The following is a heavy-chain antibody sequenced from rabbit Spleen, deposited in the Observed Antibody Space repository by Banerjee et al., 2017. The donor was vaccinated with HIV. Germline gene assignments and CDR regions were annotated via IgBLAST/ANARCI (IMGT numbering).Heavy chain of an antibody. V-gene: IGHV1S45*01. D-gene: IGHD6-1*01. CDR3: ARSYAGYAVDGVATFDL. Sequence: QEQLMESGGGLVQPGGSLKLSCKASGFDFSRTGVSWVRQAPGKGLQWITCIYGGSLVTTYYATWAKGRFTISKTSSTTVTLQMTSLTAADTATYFCARSYAGYAVDGVATFDLWGPGTLVTVS. CDR1: GFDFSRTG. J-gene: IGHJ4*01. CDR2: IYGGSLVTT.